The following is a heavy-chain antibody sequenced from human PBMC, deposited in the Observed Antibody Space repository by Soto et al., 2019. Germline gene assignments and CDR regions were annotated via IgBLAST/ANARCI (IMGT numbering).Heavy chain of an antibody. V-gene: IGHV1-2*02. CDR2: INPNGGVT. CDR3: ARESGGATATLAYYYFCMDV. CDR1: GDTFNDYY. J-gene: IGHJ6*03. D-gene: IGHD5-12*01. Sequence: QVQLVQSGAEVKRPGASVTVSCRSSGDTFNDYYIHWVRQAPGQGLEWMGWINPNGGVTKYAQKFQGGVSMTRDTSIRTVYMQLSRLRSDDTAVYYCARESGGATATLAYYYFCMDVWGTGTTVTVSS.